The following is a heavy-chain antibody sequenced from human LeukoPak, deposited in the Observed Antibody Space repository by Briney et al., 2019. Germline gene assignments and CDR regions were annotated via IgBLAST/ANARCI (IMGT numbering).Heavy chain of an antibody. Sequence: PGGSLRLSCAASGFTFSSYAMSWVRQAPGKELEWVSAISGSGGSTYYADSVKGRFTISSDNSKNTLYLQMNSLRAEDTAVYYCAKGGAYYYDSSAYYRDWGQGTLVTVSS. CDR2: ISGSGGST. D-gene: IGHD3-22*01. V-gene: IGHV3-23*01. J-gene: IGHJ4*02. CDR3: AKGGAYYYDSSAYYRD. CDR1: GFTFSSYA.